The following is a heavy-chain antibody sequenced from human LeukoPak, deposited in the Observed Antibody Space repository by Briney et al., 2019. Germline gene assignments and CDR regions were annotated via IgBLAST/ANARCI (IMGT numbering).Heavy chain of an antibody. CDR2: ISFDGSNK. CDR1: GINFSSYV. Sequence: PGRSLRLSCAASGINFSSYVMHWVRQAPGKGLEWVAIISFDGSNKHYADSVRGRFTVSRDNSKSTLYLQMNSLRAEDSAVFYCARDRSGSYYRYFDLWGRGTLLTVSS. CDR3: ARDRSGSYYRYFDL. J-gene: IGHJ2*01. V-gene: IGHV3-30*04. D-gene: IGHD1-26*01.